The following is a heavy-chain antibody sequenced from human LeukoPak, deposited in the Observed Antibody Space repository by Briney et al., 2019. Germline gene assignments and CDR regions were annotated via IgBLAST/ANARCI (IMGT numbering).Heavy chain of an antibody. J-gene: IGHJ4*02. D-gene: IGHD6-6*01. CDR1: GFTFSSYW. V-gene: IGHV3-74*01. CDR3: ARDSEYSSSSPPFDY. Sequence: PGGSLRLSCAASGFTFSSYWMPWVRHAPGKGLVWVSRINSDGSSTSYADSVKGRFTISRDNAKNTLYLQMNSLRAEDTAVYYCARDSEYSSSSPPFDYWGQGTLVTVSS. CDR2: INSDGSST.